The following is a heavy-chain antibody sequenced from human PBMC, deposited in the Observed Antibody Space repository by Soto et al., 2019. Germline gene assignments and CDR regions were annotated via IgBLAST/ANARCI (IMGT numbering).Heavy chain of an antibody. D-gene: IGHD3-3*01. V-gene: IGHV1-8*01. CDR1: GYTFTSYG. CDR2: MNPNSGNT. CDR3: ARGIRDYDFWSGYPNDAFDI. J-gene: IGHJ3*02. Sequence: GASVKVSCKASGYTFTSYGINWVRQATGQGLEWMGWMNPNSGNTGYAQKFQGRVTMTRNTSISTAYMELSSLRSEDTAVYYCARGIRDYDFWSGYPNDAFDIWGQGTMVTVSS.